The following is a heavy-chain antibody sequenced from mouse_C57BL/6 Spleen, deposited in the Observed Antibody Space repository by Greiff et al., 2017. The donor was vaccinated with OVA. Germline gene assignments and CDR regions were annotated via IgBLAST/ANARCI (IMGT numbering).Heavy chain of an antibody. CDR3: ASPPYYGNYGGFAY. D-gene: IGHD2-10*01. Sequence: VQLQQPGAELVRPGTSVKLSCKASGYTFTSYWMHWVKQRPGQGLEWIGVIDPSDSYTNYNQKFKGKATLTVDTSSSTAYMQLSSLTSEDSAVYYGASPPYYGNYGGFAYWGQGTLVTVSA. CDR1: GYTFTSYW. J-gene: IGHJ3*01. CDR2: IDPSDSYT. V-gene: IGHV1-59*01.